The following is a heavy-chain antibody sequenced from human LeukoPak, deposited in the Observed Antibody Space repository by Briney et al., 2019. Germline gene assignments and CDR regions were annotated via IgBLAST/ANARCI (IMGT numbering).Heavy chain of an antibody. CDR1: GFIFNNYA. CDR3: ARDRSVSMVRALDY. CDR2: ISGSGDST. Sequence: PGGSLRLSCAASGFIFNNYAMNWVRQAPGKGLEWVSGISGSGDSTFYADSVKGRFTISRDNSKNTLDLQMNSLRAEDTAVYYCARDRSVSMVRALDYWGQGTLVTVSS. J-gene: IGHJ4*02. D-gene: IGHD3-10*01. V-gene: IGHV3-23*01.